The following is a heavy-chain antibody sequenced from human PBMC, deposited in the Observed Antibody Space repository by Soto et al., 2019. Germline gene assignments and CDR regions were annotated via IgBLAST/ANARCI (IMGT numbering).Heavy chain of an antibody. V-gene: IGHV3-30*18. Sequence: WGSLRLSCAASGFTFSSYGIHWVRQAPGKGLEWVAVISYDGSNKYYADSVKGRFTISRDNSKNTLYLQMNSLRAEDTAVYYCAKDVDSSGWYYYFDIWGRGALVTVSS. CDR3: AKDVDSSGWYYYFDI. D-gene: IGHD6-19*01. CDR1: GFTFSSYG. CDR2: ISYDGSNK. J-gene: IGHJ2*01.